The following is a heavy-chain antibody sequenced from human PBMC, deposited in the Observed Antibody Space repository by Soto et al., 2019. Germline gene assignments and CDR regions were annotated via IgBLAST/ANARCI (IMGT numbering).Heavy chain of an antibody. CDR2: ISSSGGHT. D-gene: IGHD1-26*01. V-gene: IGHV3-21*06. Sequence: EVSLVESGGGLVKPGGSLRLSCVASGFIFSDYSMNWVRQAPGKGLEWVAAISSSGGHTFYADSVKGRFTISRDNPKSSVFLQMSSLGGEDTAVYWCASLVGRANFYSWGQGTLVTVSS. CDR3: ASLVGRANFYS. CDR1: GFIFSDYS. J-gene: IGHJ4*02.